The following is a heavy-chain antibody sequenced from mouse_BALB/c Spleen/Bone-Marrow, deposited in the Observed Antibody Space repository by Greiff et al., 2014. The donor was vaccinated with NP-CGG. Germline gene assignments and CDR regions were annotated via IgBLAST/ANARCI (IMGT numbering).Heavy chain of an antibody. J-gene: IGHJ1*01. CDR2: IWAGGST. V-gene: IGHV2-9*02. Sequence: VHLVESGPGLVAPSQSLSITCTVSGFSLTSYGVHWVRQPPGKGLEWLGVIWAGGSTNYNSALMSRLSISKDNSKSQVFLKMNSPQTDDTAMYYCARVYLWYFDVWGAGTTVTVSS. D-gene: IGHD2-3*01. CDR1: GFSLTSYG. CDR3: ARVYLWYFDV.